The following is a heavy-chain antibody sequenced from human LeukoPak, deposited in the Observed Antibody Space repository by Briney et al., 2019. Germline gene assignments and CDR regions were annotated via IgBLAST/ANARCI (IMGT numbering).Heavy chain of an antibody. CDR2: MNPNSGNT. J-gene: IGHJ4*02. Sequence: ASVKVSXKAXXYTFTSYDINWVRQATGQGLEWMGWMNPNSGNTGYAQKFQGRVTMTRNTSISTAYMELSSLRSEDTAVYYCARGRNRKVRGVIITTTYYFDYWGQGTLVTVSS. V-gene: IGHV1-8*01. CDR3: ARGRNRKVRGVIITTTYYFDY. D-gene: IGHD3-10*01. CDR1: XYTFTSYD.